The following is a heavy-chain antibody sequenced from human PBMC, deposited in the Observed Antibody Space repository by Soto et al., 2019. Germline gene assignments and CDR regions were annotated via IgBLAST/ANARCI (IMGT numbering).Heavy chain of an antibody. D-gene: IGHD5-18*01. CDR1: GGSFSGYY. CDR2: INHSGST. J-gene: IGHJ3*02. V-gene: IGHV4-34*01. Sequence: SETLSLTCAVYGGSFSGYYWSWIRQPPGKGLEWIGEINHSGSTNYNPSLKSRVTISVDTSKNQFSLKLSSVTAADTAVYYCASHYVTRGYSSFDMWGQGAMVTVS. CDR3: ASHYVTRGYSSFDM.